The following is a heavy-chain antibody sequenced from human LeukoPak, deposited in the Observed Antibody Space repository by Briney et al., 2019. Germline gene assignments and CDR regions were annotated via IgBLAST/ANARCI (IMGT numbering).Heavy chain of an antibody. J-gene: IGHJ4*02. CDR1: GYTFSSYG. Sequence: ASVKVSCKASGYTFSSYGIIWVRQAPGQGLQWMGWVSPLNGKTYYAPKLQGRVTMTTDTSTTTAYMELRSLTSDDSAVYYCASMGGSYSYSDFWGQGTLVTVSS. CDR3: ASMGGSYSYSDF. D-gene: IGHD1-26*01. V-gene: IGHV1-18*01. CDR2: VSPLNGKT.